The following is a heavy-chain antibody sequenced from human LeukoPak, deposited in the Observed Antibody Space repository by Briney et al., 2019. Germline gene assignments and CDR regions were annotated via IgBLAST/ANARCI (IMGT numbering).Heavy chain of an antibody. CDR2: IYSGSNT. V-gene: IGHV3-53*01. CDR1: GSIVSSNY. J-gene: IGHJ4*02. CDR3: ARVLRLVRGVIDY. Sequence: PGGSLRLSCAASGSIVSSNYMSWVRQAPGKGLEWVSVIYSGSNTYYADSVKGRFTISRDNAKNSLYLQMNSLRAEDTAVYYCARVLRLVRGVIDYWGQGTLVTVSS. D-gene: IGHD3-10*01.